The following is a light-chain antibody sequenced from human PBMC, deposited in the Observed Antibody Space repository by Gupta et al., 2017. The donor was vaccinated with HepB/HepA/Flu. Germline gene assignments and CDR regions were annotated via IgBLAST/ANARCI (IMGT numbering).Light chain of an antibody. CDR1: QSVSNNY. Sequence: EIVLTQSPGTLSLSPGERATLSCRASQSVSNNYLAWYQQKSGQAPRLLIHGASTRATGLPDRFSGSGSGTDFTLTISRLEPEDFALFYCQQYGSAPRTFGQGTKVEIK. V-gene: IGKV3-20*01. J-gene: IGKJ1*01. CDR2: GAS. CDR3: QQYGSAPRT.